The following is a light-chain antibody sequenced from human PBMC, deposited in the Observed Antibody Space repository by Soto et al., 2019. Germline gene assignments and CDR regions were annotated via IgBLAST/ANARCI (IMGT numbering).Light chain of an antibody. CDR2: GAS. CDR3: RQYGISPLT. J-gene: IGKJ4*01. CDR1: QSVSSSY. Sequence: EIVLTQSPGTLSLSPGERATLSCRASQSVSSSYLAWYQQKPGQAPRLLIYGASSRATGIPDRFSGSGSGTDFTLTISRLEPDDFAVYYCRQYGISPLTFVGGTKVDIK. V-gene: IGKV3-20*01.